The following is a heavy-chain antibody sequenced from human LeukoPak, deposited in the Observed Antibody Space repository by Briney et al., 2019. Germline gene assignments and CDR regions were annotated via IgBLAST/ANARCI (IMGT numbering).Heavy chain of an antibody. CDR2: ISSRSTSI. D-gene: IGHD3-10*01. Sequence: GGSLRLSCAVSGFSFSSYSMNWVRQAPGKGLEWVSYISSRSTSIYYADSVKGRFTISRDNARNSLYLQMNSLRAEDTAVYYCARDSSYYYGSGSYLDVWGKGTTVTISS. CDR3: ARDSSYYYGSGSYLDV. J-gene: IGHJ6*04. CDR1: GFSFSSYS. V-gene: IGHV3-48*01.